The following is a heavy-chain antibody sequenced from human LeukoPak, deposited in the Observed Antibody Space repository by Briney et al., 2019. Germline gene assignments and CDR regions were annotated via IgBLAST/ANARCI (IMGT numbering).Heavy chain of an antibody. D-gene: IGHD2-8*02. CDR2: IRSKGYGGIT. Sequence: GGSLRLSCTASGFTFGDYAMTWVRQAPGKGLKWVGFIRSKGYGGITDYAASVKGRFTISRDDSKSIAYLQMNSLKTEDTAVYYCTRGTGTYYYGMDVWGQGTTVTVSS. CDR3: TRGTGTYYYGMDV. V-gene: IGHV3-49*04. CDR1: GFTFGDYA. J-gene: IGHJ6*02.